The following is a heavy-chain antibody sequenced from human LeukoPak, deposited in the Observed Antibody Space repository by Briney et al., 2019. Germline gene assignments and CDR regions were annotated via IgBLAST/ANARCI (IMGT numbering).Heavy chain of an antibody. CDR2: IYYSGST. D-gene: IGHD3-10*01. J-gene: IGHJ3*02. CDR1: GGSISSGGYS. CDR3: ARARVLLWFGEDEPLDAFDI. V-gene: IGHV4-30-4*07. Sequence: SETLSLTCTVSGGSISSGGYSWSWIRQPPGKGLEWIGYIYYSGSTYYNPSLKSRVTISVDTSKNQFSLKLSSVTAADTAVYYCARARVLLWFGEDEPLDAFDIWGQGTMVTVSS.